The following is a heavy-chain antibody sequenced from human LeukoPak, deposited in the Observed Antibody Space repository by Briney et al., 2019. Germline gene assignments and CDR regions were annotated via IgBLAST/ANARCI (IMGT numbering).Heavy chain of an antibody. D-gene: IGHD3-22*01. CDR1: GYTFTSYG. CDR2: ISAYNGNT. V-gene: IGHV1-18*01. CDR3: ARDLGIVVANWFDP. J-gene: IGHJ5*02. Sequence: ASVKVSCKASGYTFTSYGISWVRQAPGQGLEWMGWISAYNGNTNYAQKLQGRVTMTTDTSTSTAYMELRSLRSDDTAVYYCARDLGIVVANWFDPWGQGTLVTVSS.